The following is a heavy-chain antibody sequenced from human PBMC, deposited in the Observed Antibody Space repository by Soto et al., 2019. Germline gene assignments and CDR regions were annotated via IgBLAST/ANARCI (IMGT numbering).Heavy chain of an antibody. CDR1: GFTVSSKY. D-gene: IGHD3-10*02. CDR3: GSTNYISSLKSRVTISVDTSKIHFFLKLSSVIAADTALYYCVSTRYCSGGSCYPTRLNYNWFDP. V-gene: IGHV3-66*01. J-gene: IGHJ5*02. CDR2: IQSGGPT. Sequence: PGGSLRLSCAASGFTVSSKYMSWVRQAPGKGLEWVSLIQSGGPTYYADSVKGRFTISRDTSENTLHIQMDSLRTEATAVYYCGSTNYISSLKSRVTISVDTSKIHFFLKLSSVIAADTALYYCVSTRYCSGGSCYPTRLNYNWFDPWGQGTLVTVSS.